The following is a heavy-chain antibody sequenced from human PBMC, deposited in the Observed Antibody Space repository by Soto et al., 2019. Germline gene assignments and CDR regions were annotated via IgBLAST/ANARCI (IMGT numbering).Heavy chain of an antibody. V-gene: IGHV1-2*04. D-gene: IGHD2-2*03. J-gene: IGHJ4*02. Sequence: GASVKVSCKASGYTFTGYYMHWVRQAPGQGLEWMGWINPNRGGTNYAQKFQGWVTMTRDTSISTAYMELSRLRSDDTAVYYCARGPAMDDFDYWGQGTLVTVSS. CDR2: INPNRGGT. CDR1: GYTFTGYY. CDR3: ARGPAMDDFDY.